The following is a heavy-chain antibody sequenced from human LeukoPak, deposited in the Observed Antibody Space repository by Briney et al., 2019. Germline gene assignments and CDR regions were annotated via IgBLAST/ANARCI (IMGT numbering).Heavy chain of an antibody. V-gene: IGHV4-30-4*08. CDR2: IYYSGST. CDR3: ARTSFQVAALANFDY. Sequence: PPQTLSLTCTVSGGSISSGDYYWSWIRQPPGKGLEWIGYIYYSGSTYYNPSLKSRVTISVDTSKNQFSLKLSSVTAADTAVYYCARTSFQVAALANFDYWGQGTQVTVSS. CDR1: GGSISSGDYY. D-gene: IGHD6-13*01. J-gene: IGHJ4*02.